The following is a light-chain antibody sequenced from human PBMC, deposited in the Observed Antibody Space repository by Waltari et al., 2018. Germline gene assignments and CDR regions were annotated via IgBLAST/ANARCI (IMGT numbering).Light chain of an antibody. V-gene: IGKV4-1*01. CDR2: WES. CDR1: QNLFGSYNFKNY. J-gene: IGKJ2*01. CDR3: QQYYSTPPT. Sequence: DVVMTQSPDSLAVSLGERATINCKSSQNLFGSYNFKNYLSGYQQKPGQPLKLLIYWESTRESVVPDRFSGSGSGTDFTLTISGLQAEDVAVYYCQQYYSTPPTFGQGTKLMIK.